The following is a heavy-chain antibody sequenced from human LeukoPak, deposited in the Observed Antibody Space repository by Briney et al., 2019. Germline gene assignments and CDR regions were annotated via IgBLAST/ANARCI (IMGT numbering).Heavy chain of an antibody. Sequence: TGGSLRLSCAASGFTFSNYGMHWVRQAPGKGLEWVAVISYDGSNKYYTDSVKGRFTISRDNSKNTLYLQMSSLRDEDTAVYYCARETRWAFDYWGQGTLVTVSS. CDR1: GFTFSNYG. D-gene: IGHD1-26*01. CDR2: ISYDGSNK. V-gene: IGHV3-30*03. CDR3: ARETRWAFDY. J-gene: IGHJ4*02.